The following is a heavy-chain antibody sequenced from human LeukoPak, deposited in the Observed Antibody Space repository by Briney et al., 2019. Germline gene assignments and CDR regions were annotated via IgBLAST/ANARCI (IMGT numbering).Heavy chain of an antibody. CDR1: GYSFTSYW. CDR3: ARLGYSYGYILDY. J-gene: IGHJ4*02. V-gene: IGHV5-51*01. Sequence: GESLKISCKGSGYSFTSYWIGWVRQMPGKGLEWRGIIYPGGSDTRYSPSFQGQVTISADKSISTAYLQWSSLKASDTAMYYCARLGYSYGYILDYWGQGTLVTVSS. CDR2: IYPGGSDT. D-gene: IGHD5-18*01.